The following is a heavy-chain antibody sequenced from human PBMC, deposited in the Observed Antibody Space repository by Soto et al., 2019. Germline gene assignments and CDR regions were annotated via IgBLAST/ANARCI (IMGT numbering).Heavy chain of an antibody. V-gene: IGHV5-51*01. Sequence: GESLKISCNASGYSFSNYWIGWVRQMPGKGLEWVAIVNPGDSESRYSPSFQGQVTISADKSISTAYLQWNSLKASDSAMYYCARPSNNYVAYWGQGTLVTVSS. J-gene: IGHJ4*02. CDR3: ARPSNNYVAY. CDR2: VNPGDSES. CDR1: GYSFSNYW.